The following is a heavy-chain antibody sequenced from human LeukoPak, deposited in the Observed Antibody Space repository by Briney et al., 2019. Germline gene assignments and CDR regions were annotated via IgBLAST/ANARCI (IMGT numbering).Heavy chain of an antibody. D-gene: IGHD3-22*01. V-gene: IGHV3-21*01. J-gene: IGHJ4*02. CDR2: ISSSSSYI. Sequence: GGSLRLSCAASGFTFSSYSMNWVRQAPGKGLEWVSSISSSSSYIYYADSVKGRFTISRDNAKNSLYLQMNSLRAEDTAVYYCAREPDGYYYDSSGPWYFDYWGQGTLVTVSS. CDR3: AREPDGYYYDSSGPWYFDY. CDR1: GFTFSSYS.